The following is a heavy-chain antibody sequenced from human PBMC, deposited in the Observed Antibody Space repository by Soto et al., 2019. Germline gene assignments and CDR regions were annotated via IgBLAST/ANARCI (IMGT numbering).Heavy chain of an antibody. J-gene: IGHJ4*02. CDR3: ARVYCSGGSCYPRFDY. D-gene: IGHD2-15*01. CDR1: GYTFTSYG. CDR2: ISAYNGNT. Sequence: ASVKVSCKASGYTFTSYGISWVRQAPGQGLEWMGWISAYNGNTNYAQKLQGRVTMTTDTSTSTAYMELRSLRSDDTAVYYCARVYCSGGSCYPRFDYWGQGTLVTVSS. V-gene: IGHV1-18*01.